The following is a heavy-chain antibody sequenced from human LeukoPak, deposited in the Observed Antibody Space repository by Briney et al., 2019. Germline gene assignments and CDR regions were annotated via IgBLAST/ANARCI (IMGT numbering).Heavy chain of an antibody. D-gene: IGHD3-10*01. J-gene: IGHJ4*02. CDR2: IRYDGSNK. V-gene: IGHV3-30*02. CDR3: AKDYYYGSGTQFDY. CDR1: GFTFSSYG. Sequence: GGSLRLSCAASGFTFSSYGMHWVRQAPGKGLEWVAFIRYDGSNKYYADSVKGRFTISRDNSKNTLYLQMNSLSAEDTAVYYCAKDYYYGSGTQFDYWGQGTLVTVSS.